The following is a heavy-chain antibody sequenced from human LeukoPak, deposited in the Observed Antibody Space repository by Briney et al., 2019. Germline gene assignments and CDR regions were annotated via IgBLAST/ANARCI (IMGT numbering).Heavy chain of an antibody. V-gene: IGHV4-38-2*02. D-gene: IGHD2-15*01. CDR1: YSISSGYY. CDR3: ARAPGYRSGGSCHDAFDM. Sequence: SETLSLTCTGYSISSGYYWGWIRQPPGKGLEWIGSIYHSGSTYYNPSLKSRVTISVDTSKSQFSLKLSSVTAAGSAVYYCARAPGYRSGGSCHDAFDMWGQGTMVTVSS. J-gene: IGHJ3*02. CDR2: IYHSGST.